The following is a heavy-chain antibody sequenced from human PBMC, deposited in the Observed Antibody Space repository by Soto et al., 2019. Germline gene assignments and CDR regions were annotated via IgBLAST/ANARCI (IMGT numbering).Heavy chain of an antibody. CDR3: ARAAHGDSYYYYMDV. J-gene: IGHJ6*03. CDR2: ISSSSSTI. V-gene: IGHV3-48*01. Sequence: GGSLRLSCAASGFTFSSYSMNWVRQAPGKGLEWVSYISSSSSTIYYADSVKGRFTISRDNAKNSLYLQMNSLRAEDTAVYYCARAAHGDSYYYYMDVWGKGTTVTVSS. CDR1: GFTFSSYS. D-gene: IGHD4-17*01.